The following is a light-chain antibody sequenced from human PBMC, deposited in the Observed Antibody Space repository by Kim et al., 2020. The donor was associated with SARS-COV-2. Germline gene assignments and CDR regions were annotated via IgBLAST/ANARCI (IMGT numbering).Light chain of an antibody. CDR3: QQYIHNPDT. CDR2: KAS. Sequence: DIQMTQPPSTLSASVGDRVTITCRASQIIEDWLAWYQQKPGQAPNLLIYKASSLESGVPSRFSGSGSGTEFTLTISALQPDDFATYYCQQYIHNPDTFGQGTKVDIK. J-gene: IGKJ2*01. CDR1: QIIEDW. V-gene: IGKV1-5*03.